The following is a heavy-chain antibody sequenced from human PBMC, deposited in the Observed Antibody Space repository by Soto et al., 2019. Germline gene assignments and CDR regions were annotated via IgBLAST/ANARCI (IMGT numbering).Heavy chain of an antibody. J-gene: IGHJ4*02. V-gene: IGHV1-69*01. CDR3: AREVTVASYSFDF. Sequence: QVQLVQSGAEVKRPGSSVKVSCKASGGTFNNYALSWVRQAPGQGLEWMGGIIPIFNSANYAQKFQGRVTITADGSTSTAYMELRSLRPDDTAVYYCAREVTVASYSFDFWGQGTLVTVSS. CDR1: GGTFNNYA. D-gene: IGHD5-12*01. CDR2: IIPIFNSA.